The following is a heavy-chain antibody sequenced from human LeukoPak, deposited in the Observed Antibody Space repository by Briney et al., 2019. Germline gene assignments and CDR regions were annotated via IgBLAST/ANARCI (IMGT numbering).Heavy chain of an antibody. V-gene: IGHV4-4*07. CDR2: IYTSGST. CDR1: GGSISSYY. D-gene: IGHD6-13*01. Sequence: SETLSLTCTVSGGSISSYYWSWIRQPAGKGLEWIGRIYTSGSTSYNPSLKSRVTMSVDTSKNQFSLKLSSVTAADTAVYYCARAQSTYSSSWPRNYYYYYGMDVWGQGTTVTVSS. CDR3: ARAQSTYSSSWPRNYYYYYGMDV. J-gene: IGHJ6*02.